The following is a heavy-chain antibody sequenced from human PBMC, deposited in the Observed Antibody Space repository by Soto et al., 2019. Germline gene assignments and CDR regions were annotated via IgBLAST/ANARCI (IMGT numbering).Heavy chain of an antibody. CDR1: GYTFTSYG. J-gene: IGHJ6*02. CDR3: AREGYCSSTSGSRYYYYYGIDV. CDR2: ISAYNGNT. V-gene: IGHV1-18*01. Sequence: QVQLVQSGAEVKKPGASVKVSCKASGYTFTSYGISWVRQAPGQGLEWMGWISAYNGNTNYAQKLQGRVTMTTDTSTSTAYLELRSLSSDDTAVYYCAREGYCSSTSGSRYYYYYGIDVWGQGTTVTVSS. D-gene: IGHD2-2*01.